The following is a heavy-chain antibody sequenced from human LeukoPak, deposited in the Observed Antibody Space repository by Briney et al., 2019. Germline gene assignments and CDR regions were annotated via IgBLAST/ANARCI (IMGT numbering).Heavy chain of an antibody. CDR3: ARREGY. V-gene: IGHV3-74*01. J-gene: IGHJ4*02. Sequence: GGSLRLSCAVSGFTFSSYWMHWVRQAPGKGLVWVSHIKTDGSTTAYADSVKGRFTISRDNAKNTLYLQMNSLRAEDTAVYYCARREGYWGQGTLVTVSS. CDR2: IKTDGSTT. CDR1: GFTFSSYW.